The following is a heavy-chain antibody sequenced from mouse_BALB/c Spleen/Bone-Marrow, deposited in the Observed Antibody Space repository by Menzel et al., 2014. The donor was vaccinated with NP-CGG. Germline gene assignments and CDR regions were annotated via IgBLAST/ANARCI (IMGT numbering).Heavy chain of an antibody. CDR1: GFTFSSFE. J-gene: IGHJ2*01. CDR3: TRGGNWEDFDY. CDR2: ISSGSSTI. D-gene: IGHD4-1*01. Sequence: EVQLQESGGGLVQPGGSRKLSCAASGFTFSSFEMHWVRRAPERGLEWVAYISSGSSTIFYADTVKGRFTISRDNPKNTLFLQMTSLRSEDTAMYYCTRGGNWEDFDYWGQGTTLTVSS. V-gene: IGHV5-17*02.